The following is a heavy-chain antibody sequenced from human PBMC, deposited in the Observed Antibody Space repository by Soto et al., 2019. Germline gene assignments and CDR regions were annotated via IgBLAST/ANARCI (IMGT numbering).Heavy chain of an antibody. CDR1: GFTFSSYS. CDR2: ISSSSSTI. V-gene: IGHV3-48*02. CDR3: ARXAWYGDIYWYFDL. J-gene: IGHJ2*01. D-gene: IGHD4-17*01. Sequence: EVQLVESGGGLVQPGGSLRLSCAASGFTFSSYSMNWVRQAPGKGLEWVSYISSSSSTIYYADSVKGRFTISRDNAKNSLYLQMNSLRDEDTAVYYCARXAWYGDIYWYFDLWGRGTLVTVSS.